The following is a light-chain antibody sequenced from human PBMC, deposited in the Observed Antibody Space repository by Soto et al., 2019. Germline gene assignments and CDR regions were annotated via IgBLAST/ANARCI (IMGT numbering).Light chain of an antibody. J-gene: IGKJ1*01. CDR3: QQYGSSAPIT. CDR1: QRVTKNN. CDR2: GAS. V-gene: IGKV3-20*01. Sequence: EMVITRSASAVAWSPGDSRTLSCGASQRVTKNNLNWYQQKPGQAPRLLIYGASIRATGIPDRCSGSGSETDFTLTISRLELEDFALYYCQQYGSSAPITFGQGTKVDIK.